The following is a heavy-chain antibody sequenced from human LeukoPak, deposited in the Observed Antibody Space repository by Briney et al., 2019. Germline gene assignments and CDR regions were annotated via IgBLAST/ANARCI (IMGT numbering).Heavy chain of an antibody. J-gene: IGHJ6*02. CDR1: VYTFTIYY. CDR2: INPSGGAT. Sequence: ASVKVSCKASVYTFTIYYMHWVRQAPGQGLEWMGIINPSGGATSYAQKFQGRVAMIGDTSTSTVYMQMSSLRIDDTAVYYCAGHSDLGSGSHYPYYYLMDVWGQGTTVTVSS. V-gene: IGHV1-46*03. D-gene: IGHD3-10*01. CDR3: AGHSDLGSGSHYPYYYLMDV.